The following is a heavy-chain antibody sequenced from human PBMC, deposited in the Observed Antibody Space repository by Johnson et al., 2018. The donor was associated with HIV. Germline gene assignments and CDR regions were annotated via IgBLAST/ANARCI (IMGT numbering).Heavy chain of an antibody. CDR1: GFTFSSYG. CDR3: AKERRNYLVFGAFDI. CDR2: IRYDGSDK. D-gene: IGHD1-7*01. V-gene: IGHV3-30*02. J-gene: IGHJ3*02. Sequence: QVQLVESGGGVVHPGGSLRLSCAASGFTFSSYGMHWVRQAPGKGLEWVAFIRYDGSDKNYVESLKGRFTISRDNSKNTLYLQINSLRAEDTAVYYCAKERRNYLVFGAFDIWGQGTMVTVSS.